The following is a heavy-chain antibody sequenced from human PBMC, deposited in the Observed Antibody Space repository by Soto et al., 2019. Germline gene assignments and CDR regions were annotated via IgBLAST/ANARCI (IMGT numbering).Heavy chain of an antibody. V-gene: IGHV4-34*01. CDR1: GGSFSGFY. J-gene: IGHJ6*02. CDR2: INDSGTT. CDR3: ARETSQNVSSPYGMDV. Sequence: PSETLSLTCAIYGGSFSGFYWSWIRQPPGKGLEWIGEINDSGTTNYNPSLKSRGTISADTSKTHFSLRLTSVTAADTAVYYCARETSQNVSSPYGMDVWGQGTTVTVSS.